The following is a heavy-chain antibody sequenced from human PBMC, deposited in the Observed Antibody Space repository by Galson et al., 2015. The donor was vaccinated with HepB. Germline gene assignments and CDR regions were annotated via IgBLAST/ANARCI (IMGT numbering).Heavy chain of an antibody. D-gene: IGHD1-26*01. Sequence: SLRLSCAASGFTFSDYYMSWIRQAPGKGLEWVSYISSSSSYTNYADSVKGRFTISRDNAKNSLYLQMNSLRAEDTAVYYCARVLSAGSYSNWGAFDIWGQGTMVTVSS. J-gene: IGHJ3*02. CDR1: GFTFSDYY. V-gene: IGHV3-11*06. CDR3: ARVLSAGSYSNWGAFDI. CDR2: ISSSSSYT.